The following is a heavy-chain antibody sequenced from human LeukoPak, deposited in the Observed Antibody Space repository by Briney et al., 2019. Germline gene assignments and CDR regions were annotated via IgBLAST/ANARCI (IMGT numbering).Heavy chain of an antibody. Sequence: GGSLRLSCAAPGFILDNYAIHWVRQAPGRGLEWVSLISGDGGSTFYADSVRGRFTISRDNTRKSLSLQMSSLRSEDTALYYCARESETSGWYDYWGQGTLVTVSS. J-gene: IGHJ4*02. CDR1: GFILDNYA. V-gene: IGHV3-43*02. CDR3: ARESETSGWYDY. CDR2: ISGDGGST. D-gene: IGHD6-19*01.